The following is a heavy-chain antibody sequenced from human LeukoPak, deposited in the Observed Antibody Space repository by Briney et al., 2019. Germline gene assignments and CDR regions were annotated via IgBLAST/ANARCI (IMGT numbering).Heavy chain of an antibody. CDR2: ISSSSSNI. D-gene: IGHD6-19*01. CDR3: ARGHGALFLQWLVRYYFDY. CDR1: GFTFSSYS. V-gene: IGHV3-21*01. Sequence: GGSLRLSCAASGFTFSSYSMNWVRQAPGKGLEWVSSISSSSSNIYYADSVKGRFTISRDNAKNSLYLQMNSLRVEDTAVYYCARGHGALFLQWLVRYYFDYWGQGTLVTVSS. J-gene: IGHJ4*02.